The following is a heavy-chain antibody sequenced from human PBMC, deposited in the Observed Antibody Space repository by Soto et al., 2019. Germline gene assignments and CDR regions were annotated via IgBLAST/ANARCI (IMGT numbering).Heavy chain of an antibody. V-gene: IGHV3-9*01. Sequence: GGSLRLSCAASGFTFDDYAMHWVRQAPGKGLEWVSGISWNSGSIGYADSVKGRFTISRDNAKNSLYLQMNSLRAEDTALYYCAKTKPVYYYDSSGYYYDYYFDYWGQGTLVTVSS. CDR2: ISWNSGSI. J-gene: IGHJ4*02. CDR3: AKTKPVYYYDSSGYYYDYYFDY. D-gene: IGHD3-22*01. CDR1: GFTFDDYA.